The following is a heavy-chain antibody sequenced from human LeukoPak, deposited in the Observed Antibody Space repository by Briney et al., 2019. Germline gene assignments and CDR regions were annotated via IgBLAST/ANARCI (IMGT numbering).Heavy chain of an antibody. J-gene: IGHJ4*02. CDR2: ISYDGSNK. V-gene: IGHV3-30*04. D-gene: IGHD6-13*01. Sequence: PGRSLRLSCAASGFTFSSYAMHWVRQAPGKGLEWVAVISYDGSNKYYADSVKGRFTISRDNSKNTLYLQMNSLRAEDTAVYYCMGIAAAGGFDYWGQGTLVTVSS. CDR1: GFTFSSYA. CDR3: MGIAAAGGFDY.